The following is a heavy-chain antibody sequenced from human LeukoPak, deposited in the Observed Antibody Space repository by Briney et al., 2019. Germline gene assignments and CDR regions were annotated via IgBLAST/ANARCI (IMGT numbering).Heavy chain of an antibody. CDR1: GGTFISYA. Sequence: VASVKVSCKASGGTFISYAISWVRQAPGQGLEWMGRIISIFVSSSYARKFQDRVTIITDESTSTVHMELSSLRSEDTAVYYCARGKRESGCDIYHFDYWGQGTLVTVSS. J-gene: IGHJ4*02. CDR2: IISIFVSS. D-gene: IGHD5-12*01. CDR3: ARGKRESGCDIYHFDY. V-gene: IGHV1-69*05.